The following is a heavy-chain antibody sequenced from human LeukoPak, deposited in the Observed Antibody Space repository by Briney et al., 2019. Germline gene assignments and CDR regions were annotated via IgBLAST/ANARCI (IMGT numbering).Heavy chain of an antibody. CDR3: ARGAYYYED. CDR1: GFTFSSRS. Sequence: HPGGSLRLSCAASGFTFSSRSMNWVRQAPGKGLEWVSYISSSSSTIYYADSVKGRFTISRDNAKNSLYLQMNSLRAEDTAVYYCARGAYYYEDWGQGTLVTVSS. CDR2: ISSSSSTI. V-gene: IGHV3-48*01. J-gene: IGHJ4*02. D-gene: IGHD3-22*01.